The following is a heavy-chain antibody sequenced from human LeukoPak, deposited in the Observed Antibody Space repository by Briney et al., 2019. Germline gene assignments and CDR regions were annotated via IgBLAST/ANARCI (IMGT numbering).Heavy chain of an antibody. V-gene: IGHV3-7*01. CDR1: GFTFSRYW. J-gene: IGHJ4*02. CDR3: AREHLRLFDY. Sequence: GGSLRLSCAASGFTFSRYWMSWVRQAPGKGLEWVANIKQDGSEKYYVDSVKGRFTISRDNAKNSLYLQMNSLRAEDTAVYYCAREHLRLFDYWGQGTLVTVSS. D-gene: IGHD3-16*01. CDR2: IKQDGSEK.